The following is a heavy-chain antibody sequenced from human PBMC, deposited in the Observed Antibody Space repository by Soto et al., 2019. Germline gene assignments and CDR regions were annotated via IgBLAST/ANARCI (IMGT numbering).Heavy chain of an antibody. CDR1: GFTFSSYE. CDR3: ARDWDGGNHHYYGMAV. D-gene: IGHD2-15*01. Sequence: GGSLRLSCAASGFTFSSYEMNWVRQAPGKGLEWVSYISSSGSTIYYADSVKGRFTISRDNAKNSLYLQMNSLRAEDTAVYYCARDWDGGNHHYYGMAVWGQGTTVTVSS. V-gene: IGHV3-48*03. J-gene: IGHJ6*02. CDR2: ISSSGSTI.